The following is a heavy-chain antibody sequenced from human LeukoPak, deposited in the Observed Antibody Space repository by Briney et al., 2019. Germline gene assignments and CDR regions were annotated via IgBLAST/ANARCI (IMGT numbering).Heavy chain of an antibody. J-gene: IGHJ4*02. CDR1: GGTFSSYA. CDR2: IIPIFGTA. Sequence: SVKVSCKASGGTFSSYAISWVRQAPGQGLEWMGGIIPIFGTANYAQKFQGRVTITTDESTSTAYMELSSLRSEDTAVYYCASLYYGSGSRQEYYFDYWGQGTLVTVSS. V-gene: IGHV1-69*05. D-gene: IGHD3-10*01. CDR3: ASLYYGSGSRQEYYFDY.